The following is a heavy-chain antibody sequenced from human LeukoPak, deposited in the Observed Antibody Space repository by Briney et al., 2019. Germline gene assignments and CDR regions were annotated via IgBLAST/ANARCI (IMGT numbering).Heavy chain of an antibody. Sequence: PGGSLRLSCAASGFTFSSYAMSWVRQAPGKGLEWVSAISGSGGSTYYADSVKGQFTISRDNSKNTLYLQMNSLRAEDTAVYYCANVGANYYYYYGMDVWGQGTTVTVSS. CDR2: ISGSGGST. J-gene: IGHJ6*02. V-gene: IGHV3-23*01. CDR1: GFTFSSYA. CDR3: ANVGANYYYYYGMDV. D-gene: IGHD1-26*01.